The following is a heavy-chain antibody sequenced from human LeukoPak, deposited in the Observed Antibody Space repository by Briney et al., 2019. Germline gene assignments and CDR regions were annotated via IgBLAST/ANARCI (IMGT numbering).Heavy chain of an antibody. CDR2: ISDNSRYI. CDR3: ARVGSGTYLFDY. CDR1: GFTFSSYS. D-gene: IGHD1-26*01. V-gene: IGHV3-21*01. J-gene: IGHJ4*02. Sequence: GGSLRLSCAASGFTFSSYSMNWVRQAPGKGLEWVSSISDNSRYIYYADSMKGRFTISRDNAKNALFLQMNTLRAEDTAVYYCARVGSGTYLFDYWGQGTRVTVSS.